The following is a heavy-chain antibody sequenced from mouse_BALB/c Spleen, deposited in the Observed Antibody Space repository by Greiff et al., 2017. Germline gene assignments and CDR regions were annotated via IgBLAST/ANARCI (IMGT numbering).Heavy chain of an antibody. V-gene: IGHV1-9*01. D-gene: IGHD1-1*01. CDR2: ILPGSGST. CDR3: ARKGTYYGRDYAMDY. J-gene: IGHJ4*01. CDR1: GYTFSSYW. Sequence: QVQLQQSGAELMKPGASVKISCKATGYTFSSYWIEWVKQRPGHGLEWIGEILPGSGSTNYNEKFKGKATFTADTSSNTAYMQLSSLTSEDSAVYYCARKGTYYGRDYAMDYWGQGTSVTVSS.